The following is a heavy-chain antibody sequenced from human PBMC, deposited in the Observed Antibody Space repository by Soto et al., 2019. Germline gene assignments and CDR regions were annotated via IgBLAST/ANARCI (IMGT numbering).Heavy chain of an antibody. J-gene: IGHJ4*02. CDR2: IFYSGST. V-gene: IGHV4-30-4*01. Sequence: VSGGSMSNGDYYWSWIRQPPGKGLEWIGYIFYSGSTYYNPSLKSRVTISVDTSKNQFSLKLSSVTAADTAVYYCARNRVTQSDYWGQGTLVTVSS. D-gene: IGHD2-21*02. CDR3: ARNRVTQSDY. CDR1: GGSMSNGDYY.